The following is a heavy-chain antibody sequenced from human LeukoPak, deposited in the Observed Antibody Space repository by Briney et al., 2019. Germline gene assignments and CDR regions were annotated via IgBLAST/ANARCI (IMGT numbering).Heavy chain of an antibody. Sequence: ASVKVSCKTSGYSFTSYHMHWLRQAPGQGLEWVGILKSSGDTTVYAQKFQGRVTVTRDTSTSTVYMELSSLSSEDTAVYYCAREDPHTYNFDFWGPGTLVTDSS. CDR1: GYSFTSYH. J-gene: IGHJ4*02. CDR3: AREDPHTYNFDF. D-gene: IGHD1-1*01. V-gene: IGHV1-46*01. CDR2: LKSSGDTT.